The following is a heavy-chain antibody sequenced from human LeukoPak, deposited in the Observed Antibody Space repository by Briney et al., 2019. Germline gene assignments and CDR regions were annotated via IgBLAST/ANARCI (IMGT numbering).Heavy chain of an antibody. CDR1: GFKFDEYV. CDR2: INWNSGSI. D-gene: IGHD3-3*01. J-gene: IGHJ5*02. Sequence: GGSLRLSCEASGFKFDEYVMHWVRQAPGKGLEWVSGINWNSGSIDYADSVKGRFTISRDNAKNSLYLQMNSLRAEDTAVYYCARDFYDFWSGSIRFDPWGQGTLVTVSS. V-gene: IGHV3-9*01. CDR3: ARDFYDFWSGSIRFDP.